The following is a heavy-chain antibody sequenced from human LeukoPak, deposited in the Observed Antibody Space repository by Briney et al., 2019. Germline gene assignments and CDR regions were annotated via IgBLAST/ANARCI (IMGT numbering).Heavy chain of an antibody. V-gene: IGHV7-4-1*02. Sequence: ASVKVSCKASGGTFRRYAMSWVRQAPGQGLEWMGWINTNTGNPTYAQGFTGRFVFSLDTSVSTAYLQISSLKAEDTAVYYCARVVDYYDSSGPRGWDAFDIWGQGTMVTVSS. CDR2: INTNTGNP. D-gene: IGHD3-22*01. CDR3: ARVVDYYDSSGPRGWDAFDI. CDR1: GGTFRRYA. J-gene: IGHJ3*02.